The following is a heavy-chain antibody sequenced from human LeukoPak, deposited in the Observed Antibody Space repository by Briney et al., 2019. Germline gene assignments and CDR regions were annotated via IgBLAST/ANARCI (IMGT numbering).Heavy chain of an antibody. D-gene: IGHD1-7*01. J-gene: IGHJ5*02. CDR1: GFKFDDYG. CDR3: AKDRGTVFLNYFDP. V-gene: IGHV3-20*04. CDR2: INWNGGSR. Sequence: GGSLRLSCAASGFKFDDYGMSWVRQVPGKGLEWVSGINWNGGSRGYADSVKGRFTISRDNSKNTLYLEMNSLRAEDTAVYYCAKDRGTVFLNYFDPWGQGTPVTVSS.